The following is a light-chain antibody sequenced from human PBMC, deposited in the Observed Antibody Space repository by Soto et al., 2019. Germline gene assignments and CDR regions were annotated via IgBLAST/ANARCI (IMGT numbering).Light chain of an antibody. V-gene: IGLV2-23*01. J-gene: IGLJ2*01. CDR2: EAS. CDR1: SSDVGSYNL. CDR3: CSYAGSSTLL. Sequence: QSALTQPASVSGSPGQSITISCTGTSSDVGSYNLVSWYQQRPGKAPKLMFYEASKRPSGVSNRFSGSKSGNTASLTISGLQAEDEADYYCCSYAGSSTLLFGGGTKLTVL.